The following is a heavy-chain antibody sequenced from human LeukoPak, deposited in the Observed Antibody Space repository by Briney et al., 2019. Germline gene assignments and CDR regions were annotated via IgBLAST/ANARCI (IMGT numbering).Heavy chain of an antibody. Sequence: ASVKFSCKASGYTFTSYAMHWVRQAPGQGLEWMGWINAGNGNTKYPQKFQGRVTITRDTSASTAYMELSSLRSEDTAVYYCARGSGGYDGQFDYWGQGTLVTVSS. V-gene: IGHV1-3*01. CDR2: INAGNGNT. J-gene: IGHJ4*02. CDR1: GYTFTSYA. D-gene: IGHD5-12*01. CDR3: ARGSGGYDGQFDY.